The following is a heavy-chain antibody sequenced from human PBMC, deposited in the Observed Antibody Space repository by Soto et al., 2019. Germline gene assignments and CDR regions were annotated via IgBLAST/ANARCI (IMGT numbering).Heavy chain of an antibody. Sequence: QITLKESGPTLVKPTQTLTLTCTFSGFSLSTTRVGVGWIRQPPGEALEWLALLYWDDDKRYSPSLKRILTITKDTSKNQLVLTLTNMDPVDTATYYCSHSKTSGMRYYFDYWGQGTLVTVSS. CDR3: SHSKTSGMRYYFDY. CDR2: LYWDDDK. CDR1: GFSLSTTRVG. J-gene: IGHJ4*02. V-gene: IGHV2-5*02.